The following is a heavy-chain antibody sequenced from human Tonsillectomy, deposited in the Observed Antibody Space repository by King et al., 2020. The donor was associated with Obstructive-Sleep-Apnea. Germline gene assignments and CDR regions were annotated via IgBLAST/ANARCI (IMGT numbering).Heavy chain of an antibody. V-gene: IGHV4-34*01. CDR2: INHSGST. J-gene: IGHJ5*02. CDR3: ARGSGAAAVNWFDP. Sequence: VQLQQWGAGLLKPSETLSLTCAVFGGPFSDYYWSWIRQPPGKGLEWIGEINHSGSTNSEPSLKSRVTISVETAKNQFSLKLNSVTAADTAVYYCARGSGAAAVNWFDPWGQGTLVTVSS. D-gene: IGHD6-13*01. CDR1: GGPFSDYY.